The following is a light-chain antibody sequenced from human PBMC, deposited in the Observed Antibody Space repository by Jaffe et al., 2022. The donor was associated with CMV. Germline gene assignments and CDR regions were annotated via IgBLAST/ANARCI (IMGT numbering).Light chain of an antibody. CDR2: KVS. V-gene: IGKV2-30*01. J-gene: IGKJ1*01. Sequence: DVVLTQSPLSLPVTLGQPASISCRSSQSLVDSDGNTYLNWFQQRPGQSPRRLIYKVSNRDSGVPDRFSGSGSGTDFTLKISRVEAEDVGVYYCMQATYWPTFGQGTKVETK. CDR1: QSLVDSDGNTY. CDR3: MQATYWPT.